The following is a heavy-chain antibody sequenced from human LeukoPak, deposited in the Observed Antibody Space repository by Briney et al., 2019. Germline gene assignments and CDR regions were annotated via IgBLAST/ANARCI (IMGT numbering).Heavy chain of an antibody. CDR3: VRGIVVSAGVDF. D-gene: IGHD2-2*01. CDR1: GFTFSSHW. V-gene: IGHV3-74*01. Sequence: PGGSLRLSCAASGFTFSSHWMHWVRHGPGKGLVWVSDISPDGSIESYAASVKGRFTISRDNAKNTLYLEMNSLGAEDTAVYYCVRGIVVSAGVDFWGQGTLVTVSS. CDR2: ISPDGSIE. J-gene: IGHJ4*02.